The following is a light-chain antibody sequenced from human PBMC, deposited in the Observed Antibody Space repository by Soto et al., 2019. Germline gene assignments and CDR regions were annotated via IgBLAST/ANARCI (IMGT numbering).Light chain of an antibody. V-gene: IGLV2-14*01. CDR1: SGDVGGYNY. Sequence: QSVLTQPASVSGSPGQSITISCTGTSGDVGGYNYVSWYQQHPGKAPKLMIYEVSNRPSGVSNRFSGSKSGNTASLTISGLQAEEEADYYCSSYTSTLYVFGTGTKVTVL. J-gene: IGLJ1*01. CDR2: EVS. CDR3: SSYTSTLYV.